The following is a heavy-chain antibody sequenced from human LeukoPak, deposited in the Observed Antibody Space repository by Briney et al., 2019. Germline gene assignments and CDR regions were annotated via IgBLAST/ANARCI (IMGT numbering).Heavy chain of an antibody. D-gene: IGHD6-19*01. J-gene: IGHJ4*02. V-gene: IGHV4-30-4*01. CDR1: GGSITSGGYY. Sequence: SQTLSLTCTVSGGSITSGGYYWSWIRQPPGKGLEWIGYIYNSGSTYYNPSLKSRVTISVDTSKNQFSLKLSSVTAADTAVYYCARSDYSSGWYDYWGQGTLVTVSS. CDR3: ARSDYSSGWYDY. CDR2: IYNSGST.